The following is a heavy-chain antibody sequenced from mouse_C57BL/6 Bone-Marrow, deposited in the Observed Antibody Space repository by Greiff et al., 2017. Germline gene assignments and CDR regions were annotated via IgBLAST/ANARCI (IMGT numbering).Heavy chain of an antibody. D-gene: IGHD2-14*01. CDR2: ILPGSGST. J-gene: IGHJ1*03. CDR1: GYTFTGYW. Sequence: QVQLQQSGAELMKPGASVKLSCKATGYTFTGYWIEWVKQRPGNGLEWIGEILPGSGSTNYNEKFKGKATFTAATSSNTAYMQLSRLTTEYSAIYYCARLWYDGYWYFDVWGTGTTVTVSS. V-gene: IGHV1-9*01. CDR3: ARLWYDGYWYFDV.